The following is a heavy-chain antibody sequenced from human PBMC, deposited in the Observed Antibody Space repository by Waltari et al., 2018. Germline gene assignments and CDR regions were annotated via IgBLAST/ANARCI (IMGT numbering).Heavy chain of an antibody. D-gene: IGHD4-17*01. Sequence: QVQLVQSGAEVKKPGASVKVSCKASGYTFTSYAMHLVRQAPGQRLEWMGWINAGNGNTKYSQKFQGRVTITRDTSASTAYMELSSLRSEDTAVYYCARGWGGYGDYFDYWGQGTLVTVSS. CDR1: GYTFTSYA. CDR2: INAGNGNT. CDR3: ARGWGGYGDYFDY. J-gene: IGHJ4*02. V-gene: IGHV1-3*01.